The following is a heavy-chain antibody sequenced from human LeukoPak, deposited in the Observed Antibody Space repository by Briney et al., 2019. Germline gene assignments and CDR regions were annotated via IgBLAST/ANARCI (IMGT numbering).Heavy chain of an antibody. Sequence: ASVKVSCKASGYTFTSYYMHWVRQAPGQGLEWMGIINPSGGSTSYAQKFQGRVTMTRDTSTSTVYMELSSLRSEDTAVYYCARVADITIFGVAPRGYFDYWGQGTLVTVSS. CDR1: GYTFTSYY. CDR2: INPSGGST. CDR3: ARVADITIFGVAPRGYFDY. V-gene: IGHV1-46*01. D-gene: IGHD3-3*01. J-gene: IGHJ4*02.